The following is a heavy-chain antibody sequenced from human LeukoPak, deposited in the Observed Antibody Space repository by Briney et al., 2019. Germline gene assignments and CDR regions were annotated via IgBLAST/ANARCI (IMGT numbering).Heavy chain of an antibody. CDR1: GFTFSSYG. J-gene: IGHJ3*02. V-gene: IGHV3-30*02. Sequence: GGSLRLSCAASGFTFSSYGMHWVRQAPGKGLEWVAFIRYDGSNKYYADSVKGRFTISRDNSKNTLYLQMNSLRAEDTAVYYCAKAQTTVVTLDAFDIWGQGTMVTVSS. CDR2: IRYDGSNK. CDR3: AKAQTTVVTLDAFDI. D-gene: IGHD4-23*01.